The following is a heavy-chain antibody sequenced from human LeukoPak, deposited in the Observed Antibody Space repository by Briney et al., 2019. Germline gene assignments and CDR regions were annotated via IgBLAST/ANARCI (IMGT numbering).Heavy chain of an antibody. CDR3: AKGQQWLVLGYY. CDR2: ISGSGGST. J-gene: IGHJ4*02. CDR1: GFTFSSYA. D-gene: IGHD6-19*01. Sequence: PGGSLRLSCAASGFTFSSYAMSWVRQAPGKGLEWVSAISGSGGSTYYADSVKGRLTISRDNSKNTLYLQMNSLRAEDTAVYYCAKGQQWLVLGYYWGQGTLVTVSS. V-gene: IGHV3-23*01.